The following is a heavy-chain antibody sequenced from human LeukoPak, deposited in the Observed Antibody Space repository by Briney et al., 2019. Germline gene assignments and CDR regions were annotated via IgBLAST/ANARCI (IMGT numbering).Heavy chain of an antibody. V-gene: IGHV1-69*05. CDR3: ASPYDSGGSYLGHFQH. CDR2: FSPVFGAA. Sequence: SVKLSCNGSGCTFNSFANSWMRHHHGQGLDWMGGFSPVFGAANYAQQFRGRVTITTDKYRSTAYMELSSLRSEDTAVYYCASPYDSGGSYLGHFQHWGQGALRPVSS. J-gene: IGHJ1*01. CDR1: GCTFNSFA. D-gene: IGHD3-22*01.